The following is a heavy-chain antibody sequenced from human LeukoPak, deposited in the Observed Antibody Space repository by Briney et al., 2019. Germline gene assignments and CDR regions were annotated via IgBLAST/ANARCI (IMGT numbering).Heavy chain of an antibody. J-gene: IGHJ3*02. CDR2: IYPGDSDT. V-gene: IGHV5-51*01. CDR1: GYIFTSYW. CDR3: ARQGADYGGWFYAFDI. D-gene: IGHD4-23*01. Sequence: ASVKVSCKASGYIFTSYWICWVRQMPGKGLEWMGIIYPGDSDTRYSPSFQGQVTISADKSISTAYLQWSSLKASDTATYYCARQGADYGGWFYAFDIWGQGTMVTVSS.